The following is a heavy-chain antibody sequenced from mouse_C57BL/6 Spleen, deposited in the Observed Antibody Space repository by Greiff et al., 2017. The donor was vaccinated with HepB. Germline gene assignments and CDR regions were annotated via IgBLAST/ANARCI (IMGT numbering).Heavy chain of an antibody. CDR1: GYTFTDYY. D-gene: IGHD2-1*01. CDR3: ARPHYGNLAWFAY. CDR2: INPYNGGT. V-gene: IGHV1-19*01. Sequence: VQLQQSGPVLVKPGASVKMSCKASGYTFTDYYMNWVKQSHGKSLEWIGVINPYNGGTSYNQKFKGKATLTVDKSSSTAYMELNSLTSEDSAVYDCARPHYGNLAWFAYWGQGTLVTVSA. J-gene: IGHJ3*01.